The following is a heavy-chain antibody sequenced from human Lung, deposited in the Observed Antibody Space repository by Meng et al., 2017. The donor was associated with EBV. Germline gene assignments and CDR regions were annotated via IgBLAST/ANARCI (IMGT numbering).Heavy chain of an antibody. Sequence: QVQLVQSGGWVKKPGSSVKVSCQASGGTFSSYTISWVRQAPGQGLEWMGRIIPILGIANYAQKFQGRVTITADKSTSTAYMELSSLRSEDTAVYYCARDEGGWLTAPDYWGQGTLVTVSS. CDR3: ARDEGGWLTAPDY. CDR2: IIPILGIA. CDR1: GGTFSSYT. J-gene: IGHJ4*02. V-gene: IGHV1-69*08. D-gene: IGHD5-24*01.